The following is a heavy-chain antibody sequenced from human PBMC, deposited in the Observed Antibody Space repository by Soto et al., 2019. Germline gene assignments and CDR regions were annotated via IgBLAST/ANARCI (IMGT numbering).Heavy chain of an antibody. CDR1: GGTFSSYA. CDR3: ARGSGLWFGELSYFDY. CDR2: IIPIFGTA. J-gene: IGHJ4*02. V-gene: IGHV1-69*06. D-gene: IGHD3-10*01. Sequence: GASVKVSCKASGGTFSSYAISWVRQAPGQGLEWMGGIIPIFGTANYAQKFQGRVTITADKSTSTAYMELSSLRSEDTAVYYCARGSGLWFGELSYFDYWGQGTLVTVSS.